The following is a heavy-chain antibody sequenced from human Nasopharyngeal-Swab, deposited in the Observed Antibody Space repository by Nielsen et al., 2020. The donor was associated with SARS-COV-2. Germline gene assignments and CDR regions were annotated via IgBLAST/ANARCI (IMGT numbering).Heavy chain of an antibody. D-gene: IGHD6-6*01. CDR3: ARVASSSGAHFDY. Sequence: ASVEVSCKASGYTFTTTGISWVRQAPGQGLEWMARISPYNGNTIYAQKLQGRVTVTTDTSMSTAYMELGSLRSDDTAVYYCARVASSSGAHFDYWGQGTLVTVSS. CDR1: GYTFTTTG. V-gene: IGHV1-18*01. CDR2: ISPYNGNT. J-gene: IGHJ4*02.